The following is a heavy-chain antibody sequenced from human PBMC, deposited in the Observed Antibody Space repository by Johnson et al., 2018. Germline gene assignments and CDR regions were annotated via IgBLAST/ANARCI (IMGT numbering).Heavy chain of an antibody. V-gene: IGHV4-59*01. CDR2: IYYSGST. CDR1: GGSISSYY. J-gene: IGHJ6*02. Sequence: QVQLQESGPGLVKPSETLSLTCTVSGGSISSYYWSWIRQPPGKGLEWIGYIYYSGSTNYNPSLKSRVTISVDTSKNQFSLKLSSGTAADTAVYYCARGGGADYYYGMDVWGQGTTVTVSS. CDR3: ARGGGADYYYGMDV. D-gene: IGHD1-26*01.